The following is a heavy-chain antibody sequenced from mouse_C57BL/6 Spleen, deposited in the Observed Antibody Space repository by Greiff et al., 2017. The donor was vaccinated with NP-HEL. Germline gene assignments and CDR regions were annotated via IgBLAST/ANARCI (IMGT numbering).Heavy chain of an antibody. CDR3: ARNTRGYAMDY. V-gene: IGHV1-80*01. CDR1: GYAFSSYW. D-gene: IGHD3-3*01. Sequence: VQLVESGAELVKPGASVKISCKASGYAFSSYWMNWVKQRPGKGLEWIGQIYPGDGDTNYNGKFKGKATLTADKSSSTAYMQLSSLTSEDSAVYFCARNTRGYAMDYWGQGTSVTVSS. CDR2: IYPGDGDT. J-gene: IGHJ4*01.